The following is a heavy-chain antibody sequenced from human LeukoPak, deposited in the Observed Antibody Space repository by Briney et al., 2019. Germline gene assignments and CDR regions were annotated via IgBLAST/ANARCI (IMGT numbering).Heavy chain of an antibody. J-gene: IGHJ5*02. V-gene: IGHV4-39*01. CDR1: GGSISSSSYY. D-gene: IGHD3-3*01. CDR2: IYYSGST. CDR3: ARIPITIFGVVSYRNWFDP. Sequence: SETLPLTCTVSGGSISSSSYYWGWIRQPPGKGLEWIGSIYYSGSTYYDPSLKSRVTISVDTSKNQFSLKLSSVTAADTAVYYCARIPITIFGVVSYRNWFDPWGQGTLVTVSS.